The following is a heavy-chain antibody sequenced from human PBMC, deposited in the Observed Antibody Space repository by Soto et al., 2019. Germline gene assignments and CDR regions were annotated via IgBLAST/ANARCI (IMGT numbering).Heavy chain of an antibody. V-gene: IGHV3-23*01. J-gene: IGHJ4*02. CDR2: ISGSGGST. CDR3: ATGIAAAGAFDY. Sequence: PGGSMRISCAASGFTFSSYAMSWVRQAPGKGLEWVSAISGSGGSTYYADSVKGRFTISRDNSKNTLYLQMNSLRAEDTAVYYCATGIAAAGAFDYWGQGTLVTGS. CDR1: GFTFSSYA. D-gene: IGHD6-13*01.